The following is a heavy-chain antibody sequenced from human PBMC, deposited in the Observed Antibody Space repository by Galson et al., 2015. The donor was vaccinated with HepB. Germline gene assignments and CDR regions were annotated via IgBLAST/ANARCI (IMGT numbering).Heavy chain of an antibody. J-gene: IGHJ4*02. CDR2: IKEDGTET. CDR1: GFIFNDYW. V-gene: IGHV3-7*03. CDR3: ARAYFDH. Sequence: SLRLSCVASGFIFNDYWMQWVRQVPGRGLEWVANIKEDGTETHYVDSVKGRFTISRDNAKNSLYLQMNNLRADDTAVYYCARAYFDHWGQGSLVTVSS.